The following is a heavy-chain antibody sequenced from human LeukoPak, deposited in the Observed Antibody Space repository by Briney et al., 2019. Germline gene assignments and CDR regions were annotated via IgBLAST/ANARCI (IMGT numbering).Heavy chain of an antibody. CDR1: GYTFTSYA. CDR2: INAGNGNT. CDR3: ARAIVVVPAAMAGLYNWFDP. D-gene: IGHD2-2*01. V-gene: IGHV1-3*01. J-gene: IGHJ5*02. Sequence: GASVKVSCKASGYTFTSYAMHWVRQAPGQRLEWMGWINAGNGNTKYSQKFQGRVTITRETSASTAYMELSSLRSEDTAVYYCARAIVVVPAAMAGLYNWFDPWGQGTLVTVSS.